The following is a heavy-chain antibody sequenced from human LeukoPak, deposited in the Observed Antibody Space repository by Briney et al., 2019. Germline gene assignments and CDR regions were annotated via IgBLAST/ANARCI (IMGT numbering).Heavy chain of an antibody. CDR1: GYTFTGYY. V-gene: IGHV1-2*02. Sequence: EASVKVSCKASGYTFTGYYMHWVRQAPGQGLEWMGWINPNSGGTNYAQKFQGRVTMTRDTSISTAYMELSRLRSDDTAVYYCARDLYYDSSGYTDYFDYWGQGTLVTVSS. CDR2: INPNSGGT. D-gene: IGHD3-22*01. CDR3: ARDLYYDSSGYTDYFDY. J-gene: IGHJ4*02.